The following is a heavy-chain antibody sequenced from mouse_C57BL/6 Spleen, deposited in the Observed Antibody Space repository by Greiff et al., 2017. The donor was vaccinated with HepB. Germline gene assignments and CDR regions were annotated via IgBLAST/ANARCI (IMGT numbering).Heavy chain of an antibody. CDR2: SDPNSGGT. V-gene: IGHV1-72*01. CDR3: ARSYGSSYDYFDY. CDR1: GYTFTSYW. Sequence: QVQLQQPGAELVKPGASVKLSCKASGYTFTSYWMHWVKQRPGRGLEWIGRSDPNSGGTKYNEKFKSKTTLTVDKPTSTAYMQLSSLKSEDSEVYYCARSYGSSYDYFDYWGQGTTLTVSS. D-gene: IGHD1-1*01. J-gene: IGHJ2*01.